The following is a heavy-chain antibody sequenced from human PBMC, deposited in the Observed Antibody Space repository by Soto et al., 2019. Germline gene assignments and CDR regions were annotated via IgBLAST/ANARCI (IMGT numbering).Heavy chain of an antibody. Sequence: TLSLTCAVYGGSFSGSYWNWIRQSPGKGLEWIGEINHSGSTNYNPSLKSRVTISVDTSKNQFSLKLTSVTAADTAVYFCARKSSLAARGLFRYNYYGLDVWGQGTTVIVSS. V-gene: IGHV4-34*01. CDR1: GGSFSGSY. J-gene: IGHJ6*02. D-gene: IGHD6-6*01. CDR3: ARKSSLAARGLFRYNYYGLDV. CDR2: INHSGST.